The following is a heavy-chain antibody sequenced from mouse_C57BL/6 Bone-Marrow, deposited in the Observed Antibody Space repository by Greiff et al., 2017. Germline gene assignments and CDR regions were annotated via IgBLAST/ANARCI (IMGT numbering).Heavy chain of an antibody. J-gene: IGHJ4*01. CDR2: IYPRSGNT. CDR3: ARGYCGSSPFYYAMDY. CDR1: GYTFTSYG. Sequence: VQLQQSGAELARPGASVKLSCKASGYTFTSYGISWVQQRTGQGLEWIGEIYPRSGNTYYHEKFKGKATLTAAKSSSTAYMELRSLTSEDSAVYFCARGYCGSSPFYYAMDYWGQGTSVTVSS. D-gene: IGHD1-1*01. V-gene: IGHV1-81*01.